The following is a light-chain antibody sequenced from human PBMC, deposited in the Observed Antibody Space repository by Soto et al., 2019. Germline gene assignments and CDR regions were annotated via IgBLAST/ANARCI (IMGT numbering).Light chain of an antibody. CDR3: SSHSTHNTRV. J-gene: IGLJ1*01. CDR2: EVS. Sequence: QSALTQPASVSGSPGQSIAISCTGTSSDVGRYDYVSWYQHHPGKAPKLIIHEVSNRPSGVSDRFSGSKSGNTASLTISGLQADDEADYYCSSHSTHNTRVFGTGTNVTVL. CDR1: SSDVGRYDY. V-gene: IGLV2-14*01.